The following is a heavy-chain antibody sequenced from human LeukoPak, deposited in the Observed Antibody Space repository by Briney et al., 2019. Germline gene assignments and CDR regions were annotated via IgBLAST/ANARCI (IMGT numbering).Heavy chain of an antibody. CDR2: ISPSSGT. D-gene: IGHD3-16*02. CDR3: AKGRTWGSYRYTDY. CDR1: GFTFSSYA. Sequence: PGGSLRLSCAASGFTFSSYAMRWVRQAPGKGLEWVSAISPSSGTFYADSVKGRFTISRDNSKNTLYLQMNSLRAEDTAVYYCAKGRTWGSYRYTDYWGQGTLVTVSS. J-gene: IGHJ4*02. V-gene: IGHV3-23*01.